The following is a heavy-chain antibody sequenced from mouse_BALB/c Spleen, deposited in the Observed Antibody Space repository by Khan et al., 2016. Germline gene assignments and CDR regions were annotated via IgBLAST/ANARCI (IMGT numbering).Heavy chain of an antibody. CDR2: IYPGDGDT. Sequence: QVQLQQSGAELARPGASVRLSCKASGYTFTSYWMQWVKQRPGKGLEWIGAIYPGDGDTRYTQKFKGKATLTADKSSSTAYMKISSLAPEDSAVYYGARGSTTVAPFAYWGQGTLVTVSA. D-gene: IGHD1-1*01. J-gene: IGHJ3*01. V-gene: IGHV1-87*01. CDR3: ARGSTTVAPFAY. CDR1: GYTFTSYW.